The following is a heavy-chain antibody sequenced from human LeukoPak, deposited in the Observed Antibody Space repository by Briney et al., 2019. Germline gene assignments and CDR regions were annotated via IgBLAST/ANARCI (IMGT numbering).Heavy chain of an antibody. CDR2: IYTSGST. CDR1: GGSIGSNGYY. J-gene: IGHJ3*02. Sequence: PSETLSLTCTVSGGSIGSNGYYWSWTRQPAGKGLEWIGRIYTSGSTNYNPSLKSRVSMSVDTSKDQFSLKLSSVTAADTAVYYCARSYYDILTGYSLYAFDIWGQGIMVTVSS. D-gene: IGHD3-9*01. CDR3: ARSYYDILTGYSLYAFDI. V-gene: IGHV4-61*02.